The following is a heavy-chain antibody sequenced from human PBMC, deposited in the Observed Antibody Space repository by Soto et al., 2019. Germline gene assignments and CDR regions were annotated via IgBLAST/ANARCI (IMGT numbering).Heavy chain of an antibody. D-gene: IGHD4-4*01. CDR2: LSGSGGMT. V-gene: IGHV3-23*01. CDR3: AKGWGFSNYYFDY. J-gene: IGHJ4*02. Sequence: QPGGSLRLSCAASRFTFSTYAMSWVRQAPGKGLEWVSALSGSGGMTYYADSVKGRFTISRDNSRNTLDLQMNSLTAEDTAVYYCAKGWGFSNYYFDYWGQGALVTVSS. CDR1: RFTFSTYA.